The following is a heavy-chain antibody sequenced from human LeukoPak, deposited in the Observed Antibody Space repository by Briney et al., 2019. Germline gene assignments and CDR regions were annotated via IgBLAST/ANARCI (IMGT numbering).Heavy chain of an antibody. CDR1: GGSISSYY. D-gene: IGHD6-13*01. J-gene: IGHJ2*01. CDR3: ARTYGSSGLGYFDL. V-gene: IGHV4-59*01. CDR2: IYYSGST. Sequence: SETLSLTCTVSGGSISSYYWSWLRQPPGKGLEWIGYIYYSGSTNYSPSLKSRLTISVDTSENQFSLKLSSVTAADTAVYYCARTYGSSGLGYFDLWGRGTLVTVSS.